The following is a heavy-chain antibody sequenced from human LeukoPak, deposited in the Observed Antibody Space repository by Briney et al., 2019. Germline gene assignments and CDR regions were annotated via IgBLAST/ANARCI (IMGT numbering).Heavy chain of an antibody. CDR3: ARDRTDNFGLVTNFDY. CDR2: ISHSGPT. J-gene: IGHJ4*02. Sequence: SETLSLTCAVSGGSISSGGYSWTWIRQPPGKGLEWIGSISHSGPTYYNPSLKSRVTISVDTSKNQFSLKLSSVTAADTAVYYCARDRTDNFGLVTNFDYWGQGTLVTVSS. CDR1: GGSISSGGYS. D-gene: IGHD3/OR15-3a*01. V-gene: IGHV4-30-2*01.